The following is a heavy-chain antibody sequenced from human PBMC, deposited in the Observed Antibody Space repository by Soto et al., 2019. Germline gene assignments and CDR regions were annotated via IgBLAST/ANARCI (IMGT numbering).Heavy chain of an antibody. V-gene: IGHV1-69*06. CDR3: ARGRSSPNFEP. CDR1: GGTFTNYV. CDR2: LIPIFGAA. D-gene: IGHD6-6*01. J-gene: IGHJ5*02. Sequence: QVQLVQSGAEVMKPGSSVKVSCKISGGTFTNYVISWLRQAPGQGLEWMGGLIPIFGAANLAQKFQGRVTITADKSTSTVNMELSSLTSEDTAVYYGARGRSSPNFEPWGQGTLGTVSS.